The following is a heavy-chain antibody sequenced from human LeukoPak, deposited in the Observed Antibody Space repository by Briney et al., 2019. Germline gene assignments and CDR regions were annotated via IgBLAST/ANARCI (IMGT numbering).Heavy chain of an antibody. CDR3: ATFLAVIAARDSLYFQH. Sequence: GGSLRLSCAASGFTFSDYYMSWIRQAPGKGLEWVSSISSSSNYIYYADSVKGRFTISRDNSKNTLHLQMNSLRAEDTAVYYCATFLAVIAARDSLYFQHWGQGTLVSVSS. CDR1: GFTFSDYY. CDR2: ISSSSNYI. J-gene: IGHJ1*01. D-gene: IGHD6-6*01. V-gene: IGHV3-11*03.